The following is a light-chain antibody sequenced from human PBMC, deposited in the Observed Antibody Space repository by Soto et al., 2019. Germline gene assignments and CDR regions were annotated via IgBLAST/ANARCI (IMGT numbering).Light chain of an antibody. CDR3: QQYNNWPLT. CDR2: GAS. CDR1: QSVNNN. Sequence: EIVMTQSPATLSASPGERATLSCRASQSVNNNLAWYQQKPGQAPRPLIYGASARATGIPARFSGSGSGTECTLTISSLQSEDFAVYYCQQYNNWPLTFGGGTQVEIK. V-gene: IGKV3-15*01. J-gene: IGKJ4*01.